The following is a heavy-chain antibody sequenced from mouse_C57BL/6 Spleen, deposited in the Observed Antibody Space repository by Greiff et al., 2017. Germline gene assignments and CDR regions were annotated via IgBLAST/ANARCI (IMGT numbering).Heavy chain of an antibody. CDR2: TDPADGAT. J-gene: IGHJ4*01. V-gene: IGHV14-1*01. CDR3: TTPPQNYARDY. Sequence: QRPEHGLERIGWTDPADGATEYAPKFQGNATRTPDTSSNTAYLQLSILTSEDTPVYYSTTPPQNYARDYWGQGTTVTVSS.